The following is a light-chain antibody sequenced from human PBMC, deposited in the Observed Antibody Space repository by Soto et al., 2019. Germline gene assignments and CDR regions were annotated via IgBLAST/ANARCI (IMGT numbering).Light chain of an antibody. Sequence: DIQMTQSPSTLSASVGDRVTITCRASQSISSLLAWYQQKPGKAPKLLIYKACSLESGVPSRFSGSGSGTEFTLTISSLQPDDFATYYCQQYNSYLTFGGGTKVDIK. CDR1: QSISSL. V-gene: IGKV1-5*03. CDR2: KAC. CDR3: QQYNSYLT. J-gene: IGKJ4*01.